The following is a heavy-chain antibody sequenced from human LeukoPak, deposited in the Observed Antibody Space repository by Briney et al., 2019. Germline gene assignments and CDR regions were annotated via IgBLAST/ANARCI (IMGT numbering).Heavy chain of an antibody. V-gene: IGHV4-38-2*02. Sequence: PSETLSLTCTVSGYSISSGYYWGWIRQPPGKGLEWIGSIYHSGSTYYNPSLKSRVTISVDTSKNQFSLKLSSVTAADTAVYYCARSSLPSQLGEYFQHWGQGTLVTVSS. CDR2: IYHSGST. CDR1: GYSISSGYY. CDR3: ARSSLPSQLGEYFQH. D-gene: IGHD6-13*01. J-gene: IGHJ1*01.